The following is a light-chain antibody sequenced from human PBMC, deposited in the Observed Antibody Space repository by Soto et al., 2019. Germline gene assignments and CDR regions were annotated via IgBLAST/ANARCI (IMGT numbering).Light chain of an antibody. CDR2: GSS. Sequence: EIVMTQSPATLSVSPGESVTLSCRASQLFSSNLAWYQRRPGQAPRLLIYGSSTRATGVPPRFSGSGSGTEFTLTISRLEPEDFAVYFCQQRSKWPITFGQGTRLEIK. V-gene: IGKV3-15*01. J-gene: IGKJ5*01. CDR3: QQRSKWPIT. CDR1: QLFSSN.